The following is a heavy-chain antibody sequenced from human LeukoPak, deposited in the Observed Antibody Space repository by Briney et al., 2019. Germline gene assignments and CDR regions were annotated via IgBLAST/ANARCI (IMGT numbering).Heavy chain of an antibody. V-gene: IGHV4-59*01. D-gene: IGHD3-22*01. Sequence: PSETLSLTCTVSGGSISTYYWSWIRQPPGKGLEWIGYISYSGSTNYNPSLKSRVTISADTSKNQFSLKLSSVTAADTAVYYCAGLGASGNGYLSWFDPWGQGTLVTVSS. J-gene: IGHJ5*02. CDR1: GGSISTYY. CDR2: ISYSGST. CDR3: AGLGASGNGYLSWFDP.